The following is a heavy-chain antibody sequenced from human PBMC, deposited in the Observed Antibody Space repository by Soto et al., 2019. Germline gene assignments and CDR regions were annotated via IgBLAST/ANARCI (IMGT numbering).Heavy chain of an antibody. V-gene: IGHV3-23*01. J-gene: IGHJ6*01. D-gene: IGHD1-26*01. Sequence: EVQLLESGGGLVQPGGSLRLSCAASGFPFSTSAMNWVRQAPGKGLEWVSIISGSSDAAYYAESVKGRFASARDNSKTSLYLPMNGLRAEDTAVYYCAKYSGVCTAYDSVTLWGDGPTVTASP. CDR1: GFPFSTSA. CDR3: AKYSGVCTAYDSVTL. CDR2: ISGSSDAA.